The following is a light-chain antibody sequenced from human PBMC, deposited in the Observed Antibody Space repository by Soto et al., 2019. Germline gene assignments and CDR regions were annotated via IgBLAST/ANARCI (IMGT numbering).Light chain of an antibody. V-gene: IGKV2D-29*01. CDR3: QQRSNWPPIT. CDR1: QSLLHSDGKTY. Sequence: ILMTQTTLSLSIIPGQTAAISCKASQSLLHSDGKTYFYWYVQKAGQAPQPLIYDASHRASGIPARFSGSGSGTDFTLTISSLEPEDAALYYCQQRSNWPPITFGQGTRLEI. J-gene: IGKJ5*01. CDR2: DAS.